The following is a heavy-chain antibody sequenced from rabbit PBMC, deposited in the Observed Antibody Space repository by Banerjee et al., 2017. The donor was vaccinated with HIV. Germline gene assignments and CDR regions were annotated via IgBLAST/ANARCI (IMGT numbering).Heavy chain of an antibody. D-gene: IGHD8-1*01. CDR3: ARGGVGSSAGFDL. Sequence: QEQLEESGGDLVKPEGSLTLTCTASGFSFSNKYVMCWVRQAPGKGLQWIACINTSSGNTVYANWAKGRFTISKTSSTTVTLQMTSLTAADTATYFCARGGVGSSAGFDLWGQGTLVTVS. J-gene: IGHJ4*01. V-gene: IGHV1S45*01. CDR1: GFSFSNKYV. CDR2: INTSSGNT.